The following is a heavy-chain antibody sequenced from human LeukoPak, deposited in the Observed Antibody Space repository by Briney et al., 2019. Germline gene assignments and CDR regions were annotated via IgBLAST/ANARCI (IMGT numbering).Heavy chain of an antibody. V-gene: IGHV3-30-3*01. Sequence: PGGSLILSCAASGFTFSSYAMHWVRQAPGKGLEWVAVISYDGSNKYYADSVKGRFTISRDNSKNTLYLQMNSLRAEDTAVYYCARDRVGATDYFDYWGQGTLVTVSS. CDR2: ISYDGSNK. J-gene: IGHJ4*02. D-gene: IGHD1-26*01. CDR1: GFTFSSYA. CDR3: ARDRVGATDYFDY.